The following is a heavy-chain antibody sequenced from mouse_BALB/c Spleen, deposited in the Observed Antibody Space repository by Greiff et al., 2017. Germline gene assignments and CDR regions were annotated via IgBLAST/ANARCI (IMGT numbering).Heavy chain of an antibody. D-gene: IGHD2-14*01. CDR3: ARGRAYYRDLDY. V-gene: IGHV1-55*01. Sequence: QVQLQQSGAELVKPGTSVKLSCKASGYNFTSYWINWVKLRPGQGLEWIGDIYPGSGSTNYNEKFKSKATLTVDTSSSTAYMQLSSLASEDSALYYCARGRAYYRDLDYWGQGTTLTVSS. CDR2: IYPGSGST. CDR1: GYNFTSYW. J-gene: IGHJ2*01.